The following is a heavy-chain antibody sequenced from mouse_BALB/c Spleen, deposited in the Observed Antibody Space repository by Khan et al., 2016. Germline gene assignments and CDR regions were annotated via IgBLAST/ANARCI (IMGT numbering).Heavy chain of an antibody. D-gene: IGHD1-1*01. CDR2: INPSTGYT. J-gene: IGHJ2*01. CDR3: ASYYGSSYFDY. V-gene: IGHV1-7*01. Sequence: QVQLQQSGAELAKPGASVKMSCKASGYTFTSYWMHWVKQRPGQGLEWIGYINPSTGYTEYNQKFKDKATLTADKSSSTAYMQLSSLTSEDSAVYDCASYYGSSYFDYWGQGTTLTVSS. CDR1: GYTFTSYW.